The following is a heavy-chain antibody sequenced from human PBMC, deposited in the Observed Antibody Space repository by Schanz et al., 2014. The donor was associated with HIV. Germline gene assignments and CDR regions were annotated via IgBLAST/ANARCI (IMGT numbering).Heavy chain of an antibody. CDR3: VKGERIGYRIEVTGPTFDY. J-gene: IGHJ4*02. Sequence: QVQVVESGGGVVQPGRSLRLSCAASGFTFSDYSMHWVRQAPGKALEWVAVISHDGTNKFYAGSVKDRFTISRDNAKNTLYVQIRSLRNEDTAVYYCVKGERIGYRIEVTGPTFDYWGQGTLVTVSS. D-gene: IGHD3-22*01. V-gene: IGHV3-30-3*01. CDR2: ISHDGTNK. CDR1: GFTFSDYS.